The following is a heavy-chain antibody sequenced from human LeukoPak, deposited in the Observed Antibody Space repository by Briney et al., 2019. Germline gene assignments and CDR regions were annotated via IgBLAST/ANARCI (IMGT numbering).Heavy chain of an antibody. Sequence: SETLSLTCAVYGGSFSGYYWSWIRQPPGKGLEWIGEINHSGSTNYNPSLKSRVTISVDTSKNQFSLRLSSVTAADTAVYYCASLYSDHYSYYFDSWGQGTLVTVSS. CDR1: GGSFSGYY. CDR3: ASLYSDHYSYYFDS. CDR2: INHSGST. J-gene: IGHJ4*02. V-gene: IGHV4-34*01. D-gene: IGHD3-22*01.